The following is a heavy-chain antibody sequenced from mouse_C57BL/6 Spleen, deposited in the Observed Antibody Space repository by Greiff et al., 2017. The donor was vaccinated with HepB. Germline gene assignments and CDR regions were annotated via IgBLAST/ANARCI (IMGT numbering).Heavy chain of an antibody. J-gene: IGHJ3*01. D-gene: IGHD3-3*01. Sequence: VQLVESGAELVRPGTSVKVSCKASGYAFTNYLIEWVKQRPGQGLEWIGVINPGSGGTNYNEKFKGKATLTADKSSSTAYMQLSSLTSEDSAVYFCARGGLLFAYWGQGTLVTVSA. V-gene: IGHV1-54*01. CDR3: ARGGLLFAY. CDR2: INPGSGGT. CDR1: GYAFTNYL.